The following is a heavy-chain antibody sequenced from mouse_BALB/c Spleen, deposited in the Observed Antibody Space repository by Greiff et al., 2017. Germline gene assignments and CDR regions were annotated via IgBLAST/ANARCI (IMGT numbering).Heavy chain of an antibody. CDR2: IYPGNVNT. CDR1: GYTFTSYY. J-gene: IGHJ2*01. D-gene: IGHD1-1*01. CDR3: AREDYYGSSYVY. V-gene: IGHV1S56*01. Sequence: QVQLQQSGAELVKPGASVRISCKASGYTFTSYYIHWVKQRPGQGLEWIGWIYPGNVNTKYNEKFKGKATLTADKSSSTAYMQLSSLTSEDSAVYFCAREDYYGSSYVYWGQGTTLTVSS.